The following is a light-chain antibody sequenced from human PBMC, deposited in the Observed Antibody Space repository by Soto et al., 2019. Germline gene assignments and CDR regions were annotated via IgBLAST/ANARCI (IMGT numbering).Light chain of an antibody. Sequence: EIVMTQSPATLSVSPGERVTLSCRAGQSISSNLAWYQQKPGQAPRLLIYDASTRATGIPARLSGSGSGTEFTLTISSLQSEDFAVYHCQQYNTWPLTFGGGTKVEIK. CDR2: DAS. V-gene: IGKV3-15*01. J-gene: IGKJ4*01. CDR3: QQYNTWPLT. CDR1: QSISSN.